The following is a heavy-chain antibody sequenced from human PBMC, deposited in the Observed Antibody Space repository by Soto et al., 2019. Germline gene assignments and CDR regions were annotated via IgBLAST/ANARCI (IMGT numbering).Heavy chain of an antibody. CDR1: GYTFTSYG. Sequence: QVQLVQSGAEVKKPGASVKVSCKASGYTFTSYGISWVRQAPGQRLEWMGWISAYNGNTNYAQKLQGRVTMTTDTSTSTAYMELRSLRYEVTSVYYCARGLSGYYQFSFDYWGQGTLVTGSS. CDR3: ARGLSGYYQFSFDY. V-gene: IGHV1-18*01. D-gene: IGHD3-9*01. J-gene: IGHJ4*02. CDR2: ISAYNGNT.